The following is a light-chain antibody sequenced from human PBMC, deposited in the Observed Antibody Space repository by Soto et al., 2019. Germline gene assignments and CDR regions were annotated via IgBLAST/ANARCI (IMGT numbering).Light chain of an antibody. CDR3: QQSSSTPRT. CDR2: VAS. CDR1: QSISNY. V-gene: IGKV1-39*01. J-gene: IGKJ4*01. Sequence: DSVMSGSRCFLYTSVGDRVTITCRASQSISNYLSWYQQKPGKATKLLINVASTLQSGVPSRFSGSGSGTDFTLAISSLHPEDFATYDCQQSSSTPRTFGGGTKVDLK.